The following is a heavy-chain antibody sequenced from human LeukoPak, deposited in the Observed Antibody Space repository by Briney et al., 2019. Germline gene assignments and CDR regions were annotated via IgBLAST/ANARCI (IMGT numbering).Heavy chain of an antibody. V-gene: IGHV4-34*09. J-gene: IGHJ4*02. Sequence: PSETLSLTCAVYGGSFSGYYWSWIRQPPGKGLEWIGEINHSGSTYYNPSLKSRVTISVDTSKNQFSLKLSSVTAADTAVYYCARGGDYHTLSFDYWGQGTLVTVSS. CDR2: INHSGST. D-gene: IGHD4-17*01. CDR1: GGSFSGYY. CDR3: ARGGDYHTLSFDY.